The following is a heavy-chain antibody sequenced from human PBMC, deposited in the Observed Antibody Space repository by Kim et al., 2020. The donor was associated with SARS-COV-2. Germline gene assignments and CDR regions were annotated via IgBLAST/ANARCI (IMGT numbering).Heavy chain of an antibody. CDR3: AIGYCSGGSCYWGSGWTVDYFDY. Sequence: SETLSLTCTVSGGSISSSSYYWGWIRQPPGKGLEWIGSIYYSGSTYYNPSLKSRVTISVDTSKNQFSLKLSSVTAADTAVYYCAIGYCSGGSCYWGSGWTVDYFDYWGQGTLVTVSS. CDR2: IYYSGST. D-gene: IGHD2-15*01. V-gene: IGHV4-39*01. J-gene: IGHJ4*02. CDR1: GGSISSSSYY.